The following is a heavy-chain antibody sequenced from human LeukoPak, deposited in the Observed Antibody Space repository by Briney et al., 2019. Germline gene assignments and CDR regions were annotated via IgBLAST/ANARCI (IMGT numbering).Heavy chain of an antibody. J-gene: IGHJ4*02. CDR2: ISYDGSNK. V-gene: IGHV3-30*01. D-gene: IGHD6-19*01. CDR1: GSTFSSYT. CDR3: ASTYSSGWSKPFDY. Sequence: GGSLRLSCAASGSTFSSYTMHWVRQAPGKGLEWVAVISYDGSNKYYADSVNGRFTISRDNSKNTLDVQMNSLRAEDTAVYYCASTYSSGWSKPFDYWGQGTLVTVSS.